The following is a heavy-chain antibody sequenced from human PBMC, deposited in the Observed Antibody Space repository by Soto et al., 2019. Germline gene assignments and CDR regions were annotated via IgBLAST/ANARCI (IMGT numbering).Heavy chain of an antibody. V-gene: IGHV3-7*01. CDR2: INHDGSKI. D-gene: IGHD1-26*01. J-gene: IGHJ4*02. CDR3: ARQVGTTTRFDY. Sequence: EVQLVESGGGLVQPGGSLRLSCVASGFTFSSYDMNWVRQAPGKGLEWVANINHDGSKIYYLDSVKGRFTISRDYAKKSLDLQMSRLTAEDTAVYYCARQVGTTTRFDYWGQGTLVTVSS. CDR1: GFTFSSYD.